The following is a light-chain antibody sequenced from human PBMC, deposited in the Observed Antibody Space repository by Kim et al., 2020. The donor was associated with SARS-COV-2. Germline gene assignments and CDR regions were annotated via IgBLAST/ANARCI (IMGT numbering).Light chain of an antibody. Sequence: GQSSTSACTGSSSDVGGYNFVYRYQQYPGKGPKLMIYNVNKRPSGVSDRFAGSKSGNTASLTISGLQAEDEADYYCSSYTISSTWVVGGGTQLTVL. J-gene: IGLJ3*02. V-gene: IGLV2-14*04. CDR1: SSDVGGYNF. CDR2: NVN. CDR3: SSYTISSTWV.